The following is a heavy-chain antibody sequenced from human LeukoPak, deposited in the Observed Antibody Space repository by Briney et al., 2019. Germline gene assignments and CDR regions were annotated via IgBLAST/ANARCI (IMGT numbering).Heavy chain of an antibody. CDR2: IYQSGTS. D-gene: IGHD2-2*02. CDR3: ARLIPTHFDY. Sequence: KTSETLSLTCTVSGYSISSGFYWGWIRQPPGKGLEWIGSIYQSGTSYYNPSLKSRVTISVDTSKNQFSLKLSSVTAADTALYYCARLIPTHFDYWGQGALVTVSS. CDR1: GYSISSGFY. V-gene: IGHV4-38-2*02. J-gene: IGHJ4*02.